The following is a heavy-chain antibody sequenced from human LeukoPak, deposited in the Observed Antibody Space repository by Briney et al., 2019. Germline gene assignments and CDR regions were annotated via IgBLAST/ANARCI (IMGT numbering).Heavy chain of an antibody. J-gene: IGHJ4*02. Sequence: GGSLRLSCAASGFTVSSNYMNWVRQAPGKGLEWVSSISSSSSYIYYADSVKGRFTISRDNAKNSLYLQMNSLRAEDTAVYYCARDLELWFGEFSYYFDYWGQGTLVTVSS. CDR2: ISSSSSYI. CDR1: GFTVSSNY. D-gene: IGHD3-10*01. V-gene: IGHV3-21*01. CDR3: ARDLELWFGEFSYYFDY.